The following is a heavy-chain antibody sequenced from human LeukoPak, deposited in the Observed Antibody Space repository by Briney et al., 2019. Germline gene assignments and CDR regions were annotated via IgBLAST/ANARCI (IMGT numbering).Heavy chain of an antibody. CDR1: GFTFSDYY. V-gene: IGHV3-11*01. J-gene: IGHJ4*02. D-gene: IGHD2-15*01. CDR3: AKDTSGYCSGGSCYSYYFDY. CDR2: ISSSGSTI. Sequence: GGSLRLSCAASGFTFSDYYMSWIRQAPGKGLEWVSHISSSGSTIYYADSVKGRFTISRDNSKNTLYLQMNSLRAEDTAVYYCAKDTSGYCSGGSCYSYYFDYWGQGTLVTVSS.